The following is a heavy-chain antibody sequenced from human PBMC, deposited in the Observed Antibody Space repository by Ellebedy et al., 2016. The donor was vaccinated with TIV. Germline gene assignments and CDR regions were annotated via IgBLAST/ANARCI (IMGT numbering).Heavy chain of an antibody. D-gene: IGHD5-18*01. V-gene: IGHV1-69*06. CDR1: GGTFSSYA. CDR2: IIPIFGTA. J-gene: IGHJ6*02. Sequence: SVKVSXXASGGTFSSYAISWVRQAPGQGLEWMGGIIPIFGTANYAQKFQGRVTITADKSTSTAYMELSSLRSEDTAVYYCAKDPRSHADTWTQYGMDVWGQGTTVTVSS. CDR3: AKDPRSHADTWTQYGMDV.